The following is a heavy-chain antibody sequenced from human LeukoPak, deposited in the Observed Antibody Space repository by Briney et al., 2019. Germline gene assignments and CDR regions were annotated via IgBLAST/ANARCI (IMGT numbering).Heavy chain of an antibody. CDR1: GFTFDDYA. Sequence: GRSLRLSCAASGFTFDDYAMHWVRQAPGKGLEWVSGISWNSGSIGYADSVKGRFTISRDNAKNSLYLQMNSLRAEDTAVYYCARELAYYYGSGSYNWFDPWGQGTLVTVSS. CDR3: ARELAYYYGSGSYNWFDP. D-gene: IGHD3-10*01. J-gene: IGHJ5*02. CDR2: ISWNSGSI. V-gene: IGHV3-9*01.